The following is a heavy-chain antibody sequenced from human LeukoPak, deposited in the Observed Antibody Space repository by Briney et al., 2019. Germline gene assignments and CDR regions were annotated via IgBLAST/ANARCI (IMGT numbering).Heavy chain of an antibody. J-gene: IGHJ6*03. CDR1: GGPISSSGYY. Sequence: SETLSLTCTVSGGPISSSGYYWGWIRQPPGKGLEWIGSIHYSGSTYYNPSLKSRVTISVDTSKNQFSLKLSSVTAADTAVYYCARGPYCSGGSCYFSIYYYYYMDVWGKGTTVTVSS. D-gene: IGHD2-15*01. CDR3: ARGPYCSGGSCYFSIYYYYYMDV. V-gene: IGHV4-39*07. CDR2: IHYSGST.